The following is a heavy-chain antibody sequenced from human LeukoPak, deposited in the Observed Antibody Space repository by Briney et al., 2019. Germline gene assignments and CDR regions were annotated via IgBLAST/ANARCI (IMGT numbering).Heavy chain of an antibody. CDR3: ARDPGYSSPWYFDL. Sequence: PSETLSLTCTVSGGSISSYYWSWIRQPPGKGLEWIGRIYTSGSTNYNPSLKSRVTMSVDTSKNQFSLKLSSVTAADTAVYYCARDPGYSSPWYFDLWGRGTLVTVSS. D-gene: IGHD5-18*01. J-gene: IGHJ2*01. CDR2: IYTSGST. V-gene: IGHV4-4*07. CDR1: GGSISSYY.